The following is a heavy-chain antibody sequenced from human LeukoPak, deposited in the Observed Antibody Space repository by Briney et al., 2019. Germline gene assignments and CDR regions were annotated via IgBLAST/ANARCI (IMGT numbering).Heavy chain of an antibody. CDR2: MSAYNGNS. D-gene: IGHD3-9*01. CDR1: GYTFSSYG. Sequence: ASVTVSCKSSGYTFSSYGITWVRQAPGQGREWMGWMSAYNGNSNYAQTVQRRVTMTTDTSTSTAYMELRSLRSDDTAVYYCARGLRYFDWPAGMDVWGQGTTVTVSS. V-gene: IGHV1-18*01. J-gene: IGHJ6*02. CDR3: ARGLRYFDWPAGMDV.